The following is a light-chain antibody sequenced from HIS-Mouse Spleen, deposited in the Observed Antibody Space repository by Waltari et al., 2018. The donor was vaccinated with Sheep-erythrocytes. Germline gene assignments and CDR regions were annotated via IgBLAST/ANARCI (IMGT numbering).Light chain of an antibody. CDR1: QSISSY. Sequence: DIQMTQSPSSLSASVGDRVTITCRASQSISSYLNWYQQKPGKAPKLLIYAASSLQSGVPSRFSGSGSGTDFTLTISSLQPEDFATYYCQQSYSTQHHVGQGTKLEIK. CDR3: QQSYSTQHH. J-gene: IGKJ2*01. CDR2: AAS. V-gene: IGKV1-39*01.